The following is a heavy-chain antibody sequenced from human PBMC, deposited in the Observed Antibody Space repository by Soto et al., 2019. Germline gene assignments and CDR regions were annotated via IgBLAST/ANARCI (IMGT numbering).Heavy chain of an antibody. CDR2: ISGSGGST. CDR3: ARAIDFGVVPEYYFDY. J-gene: IGHJ4*02. CDR1: GFTFSSYA. Sequence: EVQLLESGGGLVQPGGSLRLSCAASGFTFSSYAMSWVRQAPGKGLEWVSAISGSGGSTYYADSVKGRFTISRDNAKNSLYLQMNSLRAEDTAVYYCARAIDFGVVPEYYFDYWGQGTLVTVSS. V-gene: IGHV3-23*01. D-gene: IGHD3-3*01.